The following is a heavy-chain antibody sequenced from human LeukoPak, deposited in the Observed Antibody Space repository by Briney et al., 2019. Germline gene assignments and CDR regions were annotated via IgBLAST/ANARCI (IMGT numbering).Heavy chain of an antibody. CDR3: ARKARREYSYGLDY. D-gene: IGHD5-18*01. V-gene: IGHV3-33*01. CDR2: IWYDGSNK. CDR1: GFTFSSYG. J-gene: IGHJ4*02. Sequence: GGSLRLSCAASGFTFSSYGMHWVRQAPGKGLEWVAVIWYDGSNKYYADSVKGRFTISRDNSKNTLYLQMNSLRAEDTAVYYCARKARREYSYGLDYWGQGTLVTVSS.